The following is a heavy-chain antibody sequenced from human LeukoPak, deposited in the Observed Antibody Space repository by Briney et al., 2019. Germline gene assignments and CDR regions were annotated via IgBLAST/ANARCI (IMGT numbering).Heavy chain of an antibody. CDR3: ARGQKRYYYDSSGYPLKS. CDR1: GGSFSGYY. D-gene: IGHD3-22*01. CDR2: INHSGST. Sequence: SETLSLTCAVYGGSFSGYYWSWIRQPPGKGLEWIGEINHSGSTNYNPSLKSRVSISVDTSKNQFSLKLSSVTAADTAVYYCARGQKRYYYDSSGYPLKSWGQGTLVTVSS. J-gene: IGHJ4*02. V-gene: IGHV4-34*01.